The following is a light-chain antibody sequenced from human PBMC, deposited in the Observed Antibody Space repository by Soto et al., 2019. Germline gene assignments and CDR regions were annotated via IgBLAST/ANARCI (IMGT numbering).Light chain of an antibody. CDR3: HQYGTFPIT. CDR2: GAS. V-gene: IGKV3-20*01. J-gene: IGKJ5*01. CDR1: QSVTSNY. Sequence: EIVLTQSPGTLSLSPGERATLSCRASQSVTSNYLAWYQQKPGQAPRLLISGASSRAAGISDKFSGSGSGTDFTLTISRLEPEDFAVYFCHQYGTFPITFGQGTHWRI.